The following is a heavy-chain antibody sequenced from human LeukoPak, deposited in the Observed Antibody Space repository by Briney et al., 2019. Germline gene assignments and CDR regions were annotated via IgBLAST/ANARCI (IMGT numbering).Heavy chain of an antibody. V-gene: IGHV3-66*03. CDR3: ARDTGCHGGYYYFDF. CDR2: LYSSGTT. D-gene: IGHD2-8*02. CDR1: GFTVGSKY. Sequence: GGSLRLSCAASGFTVGSKYMSWVRQAPGKGLEWVSVLYSSGTTYYAGSVKGRFTTSRDNSGNTVYLQMNSLRAEDTAMYYCARDTGCHGGYYYFDFWGQGTLVTVSS. J-gene: IGHJ4*02.